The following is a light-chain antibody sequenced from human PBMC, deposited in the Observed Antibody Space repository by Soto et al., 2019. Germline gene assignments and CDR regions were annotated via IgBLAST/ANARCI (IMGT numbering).Light chain of an antibody. CDR2: AAS. CDR3: QQYENNPRT. J-gene: IGKJ1*01. V-gene: IGKV1-16*01. Sequence: DIQMTQSPSSLSASVGDRVTITCRASQVISNFLVWLQQKPGKAPKPLIYAASSLQSGVPSRFSGSGSGTDFTLTISSLQPEDFATYYCQQYENNPRTFGQGTKVEIK. CDR1: QVISNF.